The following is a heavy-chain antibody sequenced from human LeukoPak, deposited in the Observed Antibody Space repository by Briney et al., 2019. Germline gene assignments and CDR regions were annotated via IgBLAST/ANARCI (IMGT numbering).Heavy chain of an antibody. CDR2: IYSSGST. CDR1: GGSIRGGGYY. V-gene: IGHV4-31*03. D-gene: IGHD3-22*01. CDR3: ARASHYDSSGLYFDY. Sequence: SETLSLTCTVPGGSIRGGGYYWSWIRQHPGMGLEWIGYIYSSGSTPYKPSLKSRVTISLDTSENQFSLKLTSVTAADTAFYYCARASHYDSSGLYFDYWGQGTLVTVSS. J-gene: IGHJ4*02.